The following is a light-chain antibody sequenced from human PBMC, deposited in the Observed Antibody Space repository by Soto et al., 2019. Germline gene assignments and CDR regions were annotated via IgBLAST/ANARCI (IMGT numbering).Light chain of an antibody. CDR3: QQSHSIPYT. J-gene: IGKJ2*01. CDR1: QTISSY. CDR2: AAS. V-gene: IGKV1-39*01. Sequence: DIQMTQSPSSLSASVGDRVTITCRASQTISSYLNWYQQKPGKAPKLLIYAASSLQSGVPSRFSGSGSGTDFTLTISSLQPEDFATYYCQQSHSIPYTFGQGTKPEIK.